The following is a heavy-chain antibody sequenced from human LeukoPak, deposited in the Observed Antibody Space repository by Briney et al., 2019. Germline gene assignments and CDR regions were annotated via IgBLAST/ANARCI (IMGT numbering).Heavy chain of an antibody. D-gene: IGHD2-15*01. CDR2: IYYSGST. CDR1: GGSISSYY. Sequence: SETLSLTCTVSGGSISSYYWSWIRQPPGKGLEWIGYIYYSGSTNYNPSLKSRVTISVDTSKNQFSLKLSSVTAADTAVYYCARTLSYSPYYFDYWGRGTLVTVSS. CDR3: ARTLSYSPYYFDY. J-gene: IGHJ4*02. V-gene: IGHV4-59*08.